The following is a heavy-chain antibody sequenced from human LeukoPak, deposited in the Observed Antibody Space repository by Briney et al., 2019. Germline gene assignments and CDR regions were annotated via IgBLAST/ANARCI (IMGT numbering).Heavy chain of an antibody. V-gene: IGHV3-23*01. J-gene: IGHJ6*04. Sequence: QAGGSLRLSCAASGFTFSSYAMNWVRQAPGKGLEWVSAISGSSDSTYYADSVKGRFTISRDNSKNTLYLQMNSLRAEDTAVYYCAELGITMIGGVWGKGTTVTISS. CDR1: GFTFSSYA. D-gene: IGHD3-10*02. CDR3: AELGITMIGGV. CDR2: ISGSSDST.